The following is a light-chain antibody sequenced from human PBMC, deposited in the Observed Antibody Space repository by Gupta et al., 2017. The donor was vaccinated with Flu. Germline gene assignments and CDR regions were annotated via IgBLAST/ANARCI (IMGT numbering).Light chain of an antibody. J-gene: IGKJ2*01. CDR1: QNIPNW. Sequence: DIQMTQSPSTLSASVGDRVTITCRASQNIPNWLAWFQQKPGKAPKLLIYKASSLESGVPSRFSGSGSETEFTLTISSRQPDDFATYYCQQYNSYPYTFGQGTKMEIK. V-gene: IGKV1-5*03. CDR2: KAS. CDR3: QQYNSYPYT.